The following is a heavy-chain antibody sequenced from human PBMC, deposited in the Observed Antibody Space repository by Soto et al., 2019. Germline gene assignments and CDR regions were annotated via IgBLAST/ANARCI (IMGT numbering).Heavy chain of an antibody. CDR1: GHTFISYA. V-gene: IGHV1-3*01. CDR3: ARPTPEGDAFDI. J-gene: IGHJ3*02. CDR2: INAGNGNT. Sequence: GASVKVSCKASGHTFISYAMHWVRQAPGQRLEWMGWINAGNGNTKYSQKFQGRVTITRDTSASTAYMELSSLRSEDTAVYYCARPTPEGDAFDIWGQGTMVTVSS.